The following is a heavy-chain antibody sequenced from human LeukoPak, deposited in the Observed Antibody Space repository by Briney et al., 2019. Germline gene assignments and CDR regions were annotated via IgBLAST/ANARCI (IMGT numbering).Heavy chain of an antibody. Sequence: ASVKVSCKASGYTFTGYYMHWVRQAPGQGREWMGWINPNSGGTNYAQKFQGRVTMTRDTSISTAYMELSRLRSDDTAVFYCARGDYYGSPKVVAAWGQGTLVTVPS. CDR3: ARGDYYGSPKVVAA. CDR1: GYTFTGYY. V-gene: IGHV1-2*02. D-gene: IGHD3-10*01. CDR2: INPNSGGT. J-gene: IGHJ5*02.